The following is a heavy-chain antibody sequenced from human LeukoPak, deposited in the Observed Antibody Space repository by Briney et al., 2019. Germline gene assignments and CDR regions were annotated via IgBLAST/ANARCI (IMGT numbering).Heavy chain of an antibody. CDR1: GGSFSGYY. D-gene: IGHD1-20*01. CDR2: INHSGST. V-gene: IGHV4-34*01. J-gene: IGHJ6*03. Sequence: SETLSLTCAVYGGSFSGYYWSWIRQPPGKGLEWIGEINHSGSTNYNPSLKSRVTISVDTSKNQFSLKLSSVTAADTAVYYCAKVVTGTLPRTYYYYYMDVWGKGTTVTVSS. CDR3: AKVVTGTLPRTYYYYYMDV.